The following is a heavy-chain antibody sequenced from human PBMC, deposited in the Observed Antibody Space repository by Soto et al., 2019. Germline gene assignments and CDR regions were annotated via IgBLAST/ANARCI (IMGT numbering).Heavy chain of an antibody. CDR1: GFTFSSYG. Sequence: QVQLVESGGGVVQPGRSLRLSCAASGFTFSSYGMHWVRQAPGKGLEWVAVIWYDGSNKYYADSVKGRFTISRDNSKNTLYLQMNSLRDEDTAVYYCERGTGSAALDVWGQGTTVTVSS. CDR2: IWYDGSNK. J-gene: IGHJ6*02. V-gene: IGHV3-33*01. CDR3: ERGTGSAALDV. D-gene: IGHD2-2*01.